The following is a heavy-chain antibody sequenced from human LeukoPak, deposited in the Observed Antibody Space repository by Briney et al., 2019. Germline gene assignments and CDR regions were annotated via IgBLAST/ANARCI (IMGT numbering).Heavy chain of an antibody. V-gene: IGHV3-73*01. D-gene: IGHD3-10*01. CDR3: IHYGSGSCSTDY. CDR2: IRSKANSYAT. J-gene: IGHJ4*02. CDR1: GFTFSGAA. Sequence: PGGSLRLSCAASGFTFSGAAMHWVRQASGKGLEWVGHIRSKANSYATAYAASVKGRFTISRDDSKNTAYLQMTGLKTEDTAVYYCIHYGSGSCSTDYWGQGTLVTVSS.